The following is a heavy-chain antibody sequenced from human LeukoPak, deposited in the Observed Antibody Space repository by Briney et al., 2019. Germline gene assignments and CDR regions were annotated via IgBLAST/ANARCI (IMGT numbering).Heavy chain of an antibody. V-gene: IGHV3-30*02. CDR3: AKARTAMVTFTFMDV. CDR2: IRYDGSNK. J-gene: IGHJ6*04. D-gene: IGHD5-18*01. Sequence: GGSLRLSCAASGFTFSSYGMHWVRQAPGKGLEWVAFIRYDGSNKYYADSVKGRFTISRDNSKNTLYLQMNSLRAEDTAVYYCAKARTAMVTFTFMDVWGKGTTVTISS. CDR1: GFTFSSYG.